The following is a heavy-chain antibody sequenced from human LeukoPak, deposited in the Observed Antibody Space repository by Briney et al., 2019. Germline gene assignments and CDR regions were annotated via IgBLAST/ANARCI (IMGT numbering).Heavy chain of an antibody. V-gene: IGHV4-59*01. Sequence: SSETLSLTCTVSGGSISSYYWSWIRQPPGKGLEWIGYIYYSGCTNYNPSLKSRVTISVDTSKNQFSLKLSSVTAADTAVYYCALGDSSGYSYYFDYWGQGTLVTVSS. CDR1: GGSISSYY. J-gene: IGHJ4*02. D-gene: IGHD3-22*01. CDR3: ALGDSSGYSYYFDY. CDR2: IYYSGCT.